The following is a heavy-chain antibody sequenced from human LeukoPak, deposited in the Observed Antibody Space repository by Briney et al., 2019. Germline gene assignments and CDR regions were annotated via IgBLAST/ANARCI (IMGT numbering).Heavy chain of an antibody. Sequence: PLETLSLTCSVSGGPISTSPYYWGWIRQPPRKGLEWIGDIYYSGNTYYNPSLKSRVTISVDTSKNQVSLKVTSVTAADTALYYCARRRTYDILTGYPQYYFDYWSQGALVTVSS. CDR2: IYYSGNT. CDR1: GGPISTSPYY. V-gene: IGHV4-39*01. J-gene: IGHJ4*02. D-gene: IGHD3-9*01. CDR3: ARRRTYDILTGYPQYYFDY.